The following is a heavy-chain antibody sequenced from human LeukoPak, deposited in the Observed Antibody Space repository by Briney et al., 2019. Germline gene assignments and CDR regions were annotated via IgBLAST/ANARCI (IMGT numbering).Heavy chain of an antibody. Sequence: KTSETLSLTCAVYGGSFSGYSWSWIRQPPGKGLEWIWEINHSGSTTYNPSLKSRVTTLVETSKNQFPLKLSSGTAADTAGYYCARRKRSGCSSTSCLLSWFDPGGQGTLVTVSS. CDR3: ARRKRSGCSSTSCLLSWFDP. CDR2: INHSGST. CDR1: GGSFSGYS. J-gene: IGHJ5*02. V-gene: IGHV4-34*01. D-gene: IGHD2-2*01.